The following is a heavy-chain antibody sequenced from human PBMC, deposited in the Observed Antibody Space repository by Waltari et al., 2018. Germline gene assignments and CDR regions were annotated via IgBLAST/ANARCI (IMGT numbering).Heavy chain of an antibody. CDR2: IDWDDDK. CDR3: ARNSAEGKYYYYYYGMDV. J-gene: IGHJ6*02. CDR1: GFSLRRSGMC. D-gene: IGHD2-2*01. V-gene: IGHV2-70*15. Sequence: QVTLRESGPALVKPTQTLTLTCTFSGFSLRRSGMCVSWRRQPPRKALEWLARIDWDDDKYYSTSLKTRLTISKDTSKNQVVLTMTNMDPVDTATYYCARNSAEGKYYYYYYGMDVWGQGTTVTVSS.